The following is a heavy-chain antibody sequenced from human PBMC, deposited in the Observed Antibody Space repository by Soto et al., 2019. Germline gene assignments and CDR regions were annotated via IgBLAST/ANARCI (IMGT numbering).Heavy chain of an antibody. CDR3: ARPTLLYDSSGYYPGYFQH. CDR1: GGSISSYY. Sequence: PSETLSLTCTVSGGSISSYYWSWIRQPPGKGLEWIGYIYYSGSTNYNPSLKSRVTISVDTSKNQFSLTLSSVTAADTAVYYCARPTLLYDSSGYYPGYFQHWGQGTLVTVSS. D-gene: IGHD3-22*01. J-gene: IGHJ1*01. V-gene: IGHV4-59*01. CDR2: IYYSGST.